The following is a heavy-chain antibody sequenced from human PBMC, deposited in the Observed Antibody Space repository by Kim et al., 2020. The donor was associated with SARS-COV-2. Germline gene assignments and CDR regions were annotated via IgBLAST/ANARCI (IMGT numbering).Heavy chain of an antibody. CDR1: GFSFDSYS. CDR3: ARALKGGYYDSRGYDY. D-gene: IGHD3-22*01. V-gene: IGHV3-21*05. Sequence: GGSLRLSCAASGFSFDSYSMNWVRQAPGKGLEWISFISSSSTFIYQAASVRGRFTISRDNAKNSVYLQMNSLRADDTAVYYCARALKGGYYDSRGYDYWGQGTLVTVSS. J-gene: IGHJ4*02. CDR2: ISSSSTFI.